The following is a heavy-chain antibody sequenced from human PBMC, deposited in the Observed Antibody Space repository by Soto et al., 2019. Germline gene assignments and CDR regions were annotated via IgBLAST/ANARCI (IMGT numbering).Heavy chain of an antibody. J-gene: IGHJ4*02. V-gene: IGHV3-23*01. Sequence: VGSVRLSCASSGFTFSSYAMSWVRHSPGKGLEWVSAISGSGGSTYYADSVKGRFTISRDNSKNTLYLQMNSLRAEDTAVYYCAKDPLLRFFEWTKSYFAYGAQGTLVPVS. CDR2: ISGSGGST. CDR3: AKDPLLRFFEWTKSYFAY. CDR1: GFTFSSYA. D-gene: IGHD3-3*01.